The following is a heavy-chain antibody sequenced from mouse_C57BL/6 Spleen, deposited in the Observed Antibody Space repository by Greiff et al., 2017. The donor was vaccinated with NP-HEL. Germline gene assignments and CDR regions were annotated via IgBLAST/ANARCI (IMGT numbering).Heavy chain of an antibody. CDR3: ARDYGSNYAMDY. V-gene: IGHV1-75*01. CDR2: IFPGSGST. D-gene: IGHD1-1*01. Sequence: QVQLQQSGPELVKPGASVKISCKASGYTFTDYYINWVKQRPGQGLEWIGWIFPGSGSTYYNEKFKGKATLTVDQSSSTAYMLLSSLTSEDSAVYFCARDYGSNYAMDYWGQGTSVTVSS. J-gene: IGHJ4*01. CDR1: GYTFTDYY.